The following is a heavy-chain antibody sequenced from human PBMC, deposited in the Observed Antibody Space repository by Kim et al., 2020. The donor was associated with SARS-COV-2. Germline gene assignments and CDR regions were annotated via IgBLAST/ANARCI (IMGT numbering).Heavy chain of an antibody. Sequence: NPPLKRRVTISGATSKNQFSLKLSSVTAADTAVYYCAGHGSSYEYFFDYWGQGTLVTVSS. D-gene: IGHD6-13*01. V-gene: IGHV4-61*07. J-gene: IGHJ4*02. CDR3: AGHGSSYEYFFDY.